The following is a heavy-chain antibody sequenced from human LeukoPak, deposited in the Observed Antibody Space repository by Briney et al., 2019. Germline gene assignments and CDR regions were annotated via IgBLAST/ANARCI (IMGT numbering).Heavy chain of an antibody. D-gene: IGHD1-26*01. Sequence: PSETLSLTCAVSGGSISSGGYSWSWIRQPPGKGLEWIGYIFYSGSANSNPSLESRVTISVDTSKNQFSLKLSSVTAADTAAYYCARLRSGSTPPPPHYYYGLDVWGQGTTVIVSS. CDR2: IFYSGSA. V-gene: IGHV4-61*08. CDR1: GGSISSGGYS. CDR3: ARLRSGSTPPPPHYYYGLDV. J-gene: IGHJ6*02.